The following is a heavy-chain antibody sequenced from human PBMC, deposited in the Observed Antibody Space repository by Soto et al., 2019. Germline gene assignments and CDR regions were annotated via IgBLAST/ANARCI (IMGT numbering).Heavy chain of an antibody. CDR3: AKKGTAAAGIYYYYGMDV. V-gene: IGHV3-30*18. J-gene: IGHJ6*02. CDR1: GFTFSSYG. D-gene: IGHD6-13*01. Sequence: PGGSLRLSCAASGFTFSSYGMHWVRQAPGKGLEWVAVISYDGSNKYYADSVKGRFTISRDNSKNTLYLQMNSLRAEDTAVYYCAKKGTAAAGIYYYYGMDVWGQGTTVTVSS. CDR2: ISYDGSNK.